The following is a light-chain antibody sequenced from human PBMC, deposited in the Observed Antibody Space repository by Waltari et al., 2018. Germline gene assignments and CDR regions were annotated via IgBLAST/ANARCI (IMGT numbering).Light chain of an antibody. V-gene: IGKV3-20*01. CDR2: TTH. CDR3: QHNVRLPVT. CDR1: QRVGRPL. J-gene: IGKJ1*01. Sequence: SFRASQRVGRPLGWYQQKPGQAPRLVIYTTHPRGTGTADRFSGMRSGTEVSLTLSRLEPEDGGVSYCQHNVRLPVTFGQGTQPAIK.